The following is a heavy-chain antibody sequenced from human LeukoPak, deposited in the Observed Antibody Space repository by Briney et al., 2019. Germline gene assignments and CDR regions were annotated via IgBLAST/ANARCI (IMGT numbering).Heavy chain of an antibody. CDR2: ISYDGSNK. CDR1: GFTFSSYG. J-gene: IGHJ4*02. Sequence: GGSLRLSCAASGFTFSSYGMHWVREAPGKGLEWGAIISYDGSNKYYADSVKGRFTISSDNSKNTLYLQMNSLRAEDTAVYYCAKDEVKYYGSGSYSQLDFWGQGTLVTVSP. D-gene: IGHD3-10*01. V-gene: IGHV3-30*18. CDR3: AKDEVKYYGSGSYSQLDF.